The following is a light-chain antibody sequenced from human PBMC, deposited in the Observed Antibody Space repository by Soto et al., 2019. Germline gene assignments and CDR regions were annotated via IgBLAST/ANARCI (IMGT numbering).Light chain of an antibody. CDR2: DVN. V-gene: IGLV2-14*01. CDR3: SSYTSSSTYV. J-gene: IGLJ1*01. CDR1: SSDVGYYNY. Sequence: QSVLTQPASVSGSPGQSIAISCTGTSSDVGYYNYVSWYQQHPGKAPNVMIYDVNNRPSGVPDRFSGSKSGNTASLTISGLQAEDEADYYCSSYTSSSTYVFGTGPKVTVL.